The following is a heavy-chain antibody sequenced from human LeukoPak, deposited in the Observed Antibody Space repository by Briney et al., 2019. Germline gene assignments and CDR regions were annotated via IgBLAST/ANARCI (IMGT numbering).Heavy chain of an antibody. CDR1: GDSISNYF. J-gene: IGHJ4*02. Sequence: PSETLSLTCTVSGDSISNYFWSWLRQPPGEELEYIGYIYYSESTNYNPSLKSRVTISADTSKNQLSLKLNSVTAADTAVYYCARHVPYDSSDCTLTCWGQGTLVTVSS. CDR2: IYYSEST. V-gene: IGHV4-59*08. D-gene: IGHD3-22*01. CDR3: ARHVPYDSSDCTLTC.